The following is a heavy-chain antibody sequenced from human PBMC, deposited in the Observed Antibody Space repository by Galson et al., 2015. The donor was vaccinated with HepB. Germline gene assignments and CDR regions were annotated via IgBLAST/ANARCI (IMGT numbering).Heavy chain of an antibody. D-gene: IGHD4-23*01. CDR3: AHSIGDGGNYLNWFDP. CDR2: IYWDDDK. J-gene: IGHJ5*02. CDR1: GFSLSTSGVG. V-gene: IGHV2-5*02. Sequence: PALVKPTQTLTLTCTFSGFSLSTSGVGVGWISQPPGKALEWLALIYWDDDKRYSPSLKSRLTITKDTSKNQVVLTMTNMDPVDTATYYCAHSIGDGGNYLNWFDPWGQGTLVTVSS.